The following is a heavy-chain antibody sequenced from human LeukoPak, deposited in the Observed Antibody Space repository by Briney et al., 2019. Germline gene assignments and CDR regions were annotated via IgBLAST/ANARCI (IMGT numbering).Heavy chain of an antibody. J-gene: IGHJ4*02. D-gene: IGHD6-19*01. V-gene: IGHV1-2*02. Sequence: ASVKVSCKASGYTFTGYYTHWVRQAPGQGLEWMGWINPNSGGTNYAQKFQGRVTMTRDMSTSTVYMELSSLRSEDTAVYYCARRAWGWLEYYFDYWGQGTLVTVSS. CDR1: GYTFTGYY. CDR2: INPNSGGT. CDR3: ARRAWGWLEYYFDY.